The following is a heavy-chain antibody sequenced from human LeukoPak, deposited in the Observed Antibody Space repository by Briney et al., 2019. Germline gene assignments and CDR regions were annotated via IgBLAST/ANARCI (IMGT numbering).Heavy chain of an antibody. Sequence: ASVKVSCKASGYTFTSYAMHWVRQAPGQGLEWMGWINPNSGGTNYAQKFQGRVTMTRDTSISTAYMELSSLRSEDTAVYYCARDRRQQLAEYYYYYYMDVWGKGTTVTVSS. V-gene: IGHV1-2*02. CDR2: INPNSGGT. CDR3: ARDRRQQLAEYYYYYYMDV. J-gene: IGHJ6*03. CDR1: GYTFTSYA. D-gene: IGHD6-13*01.